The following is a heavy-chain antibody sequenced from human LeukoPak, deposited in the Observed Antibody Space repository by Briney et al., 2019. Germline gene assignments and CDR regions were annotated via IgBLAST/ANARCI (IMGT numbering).Heavy chain of an antibody. CDR2: IYYSGST. CDR1: GGSISSSSYY. Sequence: SETLSLTCTVSGGSISSSSYYWGWIRQPPGKGLEWIGSIYYSGSTYYNPSLKSRVTISVDTSKNQFSLKLSSVTAADTAVYYCARPYEGPGYYDSSGYYPFEYWGQGTLVTVSS. V-gene: IGHV4-39*01. D-gene: IGHD3-22*01. J-gene: IGHJ4*02. CDR3: ARPYEGPGYYDSSGYYPFEY.